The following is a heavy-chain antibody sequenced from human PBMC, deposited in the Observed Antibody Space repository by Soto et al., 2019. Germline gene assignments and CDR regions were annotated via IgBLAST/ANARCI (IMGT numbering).Heavy chain of an antibody. D-gene: IGHD3-3*01. CDR3: AKDVGYYDFWSGYYNPFPHYYYGMDV. CDR2: ISGSGGST. J-gene: IGHJ6*02. CDR1: GFTFSSYA. V-gene: IGHV3-23*01. Sequence: HPGGSLRLSCAASGFTFSSYAMSWVRQAPGKGLEWVSAISGSGGSTYYADSVKGRFTISRDNSKNTLYLQMNSLRAEDTAVYYCAKDVGYYDFWSGYYNPFPHYYYGMDVWGQGTTVTVSS.